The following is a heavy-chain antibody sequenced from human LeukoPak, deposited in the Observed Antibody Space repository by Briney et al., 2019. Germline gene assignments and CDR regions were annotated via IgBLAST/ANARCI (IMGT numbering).Heavy chain of an antibody. CDR2: ISGSGDYT. V-gene: IGHV3-23*01. J-gene: IGHJ5*02. D-gene: IGHD1-26*01. CDR3: AKGLSDSGSYGWFDP. CDR1: GFTFDDYA. Sequence: GGSLRLSCAASGFTFDDYAMHWVRQAPGKGLEWVSGISGSGDYTYYADSVKGRFTISRDNSKKTLYLQMNSLRAEGTAVYYCAKGLSDSGSYGWFDPWGQGTLVTVSS.